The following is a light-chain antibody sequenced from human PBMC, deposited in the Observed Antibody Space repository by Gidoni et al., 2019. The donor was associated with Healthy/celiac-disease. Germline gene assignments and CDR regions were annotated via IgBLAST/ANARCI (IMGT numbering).Light chain of an antibody. V-gene: IGLV1-51*01. J-gene: IGLJ2*01. CDR1: SSNIGNNY. Sequence: QSVLTQPPSVSAAPGQKVTISCSGSSSNIGNNYVPWYQQLPGTAPKLLIYDNNKRPSGIPDRCSGSKSGKSATLGITGLQTGDEADYYCGTWDSSLSVVVFGGGTKLTVL. CDR2: DNN. CDR3: GTWDSSLSVVV.